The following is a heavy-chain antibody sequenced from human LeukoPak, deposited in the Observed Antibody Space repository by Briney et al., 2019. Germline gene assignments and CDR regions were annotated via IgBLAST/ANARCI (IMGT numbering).Heavy chain of an antibody. J-gene: IGHJ3*02. D-gene: IGHD1-1*01. V-gene: IGHV3-7*01. CDR2: IKQDGSEK. CDR3: ASGDWNDRAFDI. CDR1: GFTFDDYA. Sequence: GGSLRLSCAASGFTFDDYAMHWVRQAPGKGLEWVANIKQDGSEKYYVDSVKGRFTISRDNAKNSLYLQMNSLRADDTAVYYCASGDWNDRAFDIWGQGTMVAVSS.